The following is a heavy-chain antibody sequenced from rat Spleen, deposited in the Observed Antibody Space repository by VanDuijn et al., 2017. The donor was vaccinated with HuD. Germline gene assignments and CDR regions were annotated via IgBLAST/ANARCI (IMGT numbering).Heavy chain of an antibody. CDR2: IWGDGST. CDR1: GFSLISNS. V-gene: IGHV2-1*01. Sequence: QVQLKESGPGLVQPSQTLSLTCTVSGFSLISNSVHWIRQPPGKGLEWMGGIWGDGSTDYNSAVKSRLSISRDTSTRQVFLKMNSLQTEDTAIYFCTRERVPGFAFYFDYWGQGVMVTVSS. D-gene: IGHD1-4*01. J-gene: IGHJ2*01. CDR3: TRERVPGFAFYFDY.